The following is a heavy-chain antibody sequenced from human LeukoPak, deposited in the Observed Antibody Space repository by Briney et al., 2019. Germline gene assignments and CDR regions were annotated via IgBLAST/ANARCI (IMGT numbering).Heavy chain of an antibody. D-gene: IGHD3-22*01. CDR2: FDPEDGET. Sequence: ASVKVSCKVSGYTLTELSMHWVRQAPGKGLERMGGFDPEDGETIYAQKFQGRVTMTEDTSTDTAYMELSSLRSEDTAVYYCATGGGSSGYYYGRNAFDIWGQGTMVTVSS. CDR3: ATGGGSSGYYYGRNAFDI. CDR1: GYTLTELS. V-gene: IGHV1-24*01. J-gene: IGHJ3*02.